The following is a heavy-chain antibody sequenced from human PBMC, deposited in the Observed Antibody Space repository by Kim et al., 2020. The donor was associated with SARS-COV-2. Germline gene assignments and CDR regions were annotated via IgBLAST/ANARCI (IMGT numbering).Heavy chain of an antibody. V-gene: IGHV3-48*02. CDR3: VTQGV. Sequence: ISVSTTTIYYADSVKGRFTISRDNAKNSLFLQMNSLRDEDTAGYYCVTQGVWGQGTTVTVSS. CDR2: ISVSTTTI. J-gene: IGHJ6*02.